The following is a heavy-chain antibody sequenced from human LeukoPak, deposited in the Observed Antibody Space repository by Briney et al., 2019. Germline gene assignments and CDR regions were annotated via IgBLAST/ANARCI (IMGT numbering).Heavy chain of an antibody. V-gene: IGHV4-59*08. Sequence: SETLSLTCTVSGGSISSYYWSWIRQPPGKGLEWIGYIYYSGSTNYNPSLRSRVTISVDTSKNQFSLKLSSVTAADTAVYYCARRYYYYGMDVWGQGTTVTVSS. J-gene: IGHJ6*02. CDR1: GGSISSYY. CDR3: ARRYYYYGMDV. CDR2: IYYSGST.